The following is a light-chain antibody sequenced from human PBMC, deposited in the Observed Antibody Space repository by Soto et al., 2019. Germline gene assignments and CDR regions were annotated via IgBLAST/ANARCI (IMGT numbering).Light chain of an antibody. Sequence: QSVLTQPPSVSAAPGQKVTISCSGSSSNIGNSYVSWYQQLPGTAPKLLIYDNNKRPSGIPDRFSGSKSGTSATLGITGLQTGDEAYYYCGTWDSSLSAYVFGTGTKLTVL. J-gene: IGLJ1*01. V-gene: IGLV1-51*01. CDR2: DNN. CDR1: SSNIGNSY. CDR3: GTWDSSLSAYV.